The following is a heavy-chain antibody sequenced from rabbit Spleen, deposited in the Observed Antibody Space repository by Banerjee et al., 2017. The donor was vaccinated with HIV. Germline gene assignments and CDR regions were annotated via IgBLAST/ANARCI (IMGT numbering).Heavy chain of an antibody. Sequence: QSLEESGGGLVQPEGSLTLTCKASEFSFSSNSYMCWVRQAPGKGLEWIACIYIGGGNTYYATWAKGRFTISKTSSTTVTLQMTRLTAADTATYFCARDTASSFSSYGMDLWGPGTLVTVS. CDR3: ARDTASSFSSYGMDL. CDR2: IYIGGGNT. J-gene: IGHJ6*01. CDR1: EFSFSSNSY. V-gene: IGHV1S40*01. D-gene: IGHD8-1*01.